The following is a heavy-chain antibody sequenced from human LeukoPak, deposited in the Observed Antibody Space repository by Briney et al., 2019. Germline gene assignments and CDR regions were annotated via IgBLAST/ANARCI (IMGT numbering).Heavy chain of an antibody. J-gene: IGHJ4*02. CDR1: GYSFTSYG. CDR3: PRQGSYFDY. V-gene: IGHV5-51*01. Sequence: GESLKISCKGSGYSFTSYGIAWVRRMPGKGLEWMGVIYAGDSDTRYSPSFQGQVPISPDKSISTAYLQWSSLQASATAMYYCPRQGSYFDYWAQGTLVTVSS. CDR2: IYAGDSDT.